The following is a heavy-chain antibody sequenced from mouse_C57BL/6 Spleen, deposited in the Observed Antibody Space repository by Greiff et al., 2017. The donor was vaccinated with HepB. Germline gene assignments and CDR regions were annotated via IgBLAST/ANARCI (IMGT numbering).Heavy chain of an antibody. D-gene: IGHD2-5*01. CDR3: ARHRGSNYGIFDY. CDR1: GFTFSDYY. V-gene: IGHV5-12*01. J-gene: IGHJ2*01. Sequence: EVKVVESGGGLVQPGGSLKLSCAASGFTFSDYYMYWVRQTPEKRLEWVAYISNGGGSTYYPDTVKGRFTISRDNAKNTLYLQMSRLKSEDTAMYYCARHRGSNYGIFDYWGQGTTLTVSS. CDR2: ISNGGGST.